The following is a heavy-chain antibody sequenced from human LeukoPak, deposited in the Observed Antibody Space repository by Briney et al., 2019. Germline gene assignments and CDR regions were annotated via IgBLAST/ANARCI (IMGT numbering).Heavy chain of an antibody. V-gene: IGHV4-34*01. D-gene: IGHD3-22*01. CDR1: GGSFSGYY. CDR2: INHSGST. CDR3: ARAIESSRDYHDSSGHMEGYFDY. J-gene: IGHJ4*02. Sequence: PSETLSLTCAVYGGSFSGYYWSWIRQPPGKGLEWIGEINHSGSTNYNPSLKSRVTISVDTSKNQFSLKLSSVTAADTAVYYCARAIESSRDYHDSSGHMEGYFDYWGQGTLVTVSS.